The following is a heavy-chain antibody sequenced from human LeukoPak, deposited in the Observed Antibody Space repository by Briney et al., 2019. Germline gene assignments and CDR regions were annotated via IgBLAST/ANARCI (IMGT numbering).Heavy chain of an antibody. J-gene: IGHJ4*02. CDR3: ARDDY. Sequence: GGSLRLSCAASGFTLRIYWMQWVRQVPGKGLAWVSRINPDGSTTVYADSVEGRFTISRDNAQNTLYLQMNSLRAEDTAVYYCARDDYWGQGTLVTVSS. CDR1: GFTLRIYW. V-gene: IGHV3-74*01. CDR2: INPDGSTT.